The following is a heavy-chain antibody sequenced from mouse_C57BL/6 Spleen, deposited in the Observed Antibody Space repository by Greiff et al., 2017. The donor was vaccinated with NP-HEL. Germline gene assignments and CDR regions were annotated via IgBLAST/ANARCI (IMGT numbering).Heavy chain of an antibody. V-gene: IGHV1-55*01. Sequence: QVQLQQPGAELVKPGASVKMSCKASGYTFTSYWITWVKQRPGQGLEWIGDIYPGSGSTKYNEKFKSKATLTVDTSSITAYIQLISLTSEDSAVYYCARDYSAMDYWGQGTSVTVSS. CDR1: GYTFTSYW. D-gene: IGHD2-13*01. J-gene: IGHJ4*01. CDR2: IYPGSGST. CDR3: ARDYSAMDY.